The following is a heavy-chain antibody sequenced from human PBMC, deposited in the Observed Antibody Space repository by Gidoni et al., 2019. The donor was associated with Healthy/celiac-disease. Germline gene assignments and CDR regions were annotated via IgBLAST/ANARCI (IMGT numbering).Heavy chain of an antibody. J-gene: IGHJ4*02. CDR1: GSTFSSYA. D-gene: IGHD2-8*01. Sequence: EEQLVESGGGLVQPWGSLRISGAASGSTFSSYAMTWVRQAPGKGLWLVSTISDGGSNTYYAVSVKGRFTISRANSKNTLYLQMNNLRADAMAVYSCANLGGLGVLYSLDYWGRGSLVTVSS. V-gene: IGHV3-23*04. CDR2: ISDGGSNT. CDR3: ANLGGLGVLYSLDY.